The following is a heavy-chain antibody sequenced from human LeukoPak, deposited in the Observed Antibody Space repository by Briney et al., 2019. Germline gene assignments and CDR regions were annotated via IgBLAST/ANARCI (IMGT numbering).Heavy chain of an antibody. CDR2: IYPGDSDT. V-gene: IGHV5-51*01. D-gene: IGHD5-18*01. Sequence: GASLQISCKGSGYSFTSYWIGWVRQLPGKGLEWMGIIYPGDSDTRYSPSFQGQVTISADKSISTAYLQWSSLKASDTAMYYCARLGNVDTAMVNWSDPWGQGTLVTVSS. CDR1: GYSFTSYW. CDR3: ARLGNVDTAMVNWSDP. J-gene: IGHJ5*02.